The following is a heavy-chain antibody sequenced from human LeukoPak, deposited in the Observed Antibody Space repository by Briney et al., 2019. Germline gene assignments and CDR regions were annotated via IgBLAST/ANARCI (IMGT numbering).Heavy chain of an antibody. CDR2: ISYDGSNK. V-gene: IGHV3-30-3*01. Sequence: PGRSLRLSCAASGFTFSSYAMHWVRQAPGKGLEWVAVISYDGSNKYYADSVKGRFTISRDNSKNTLYLQMNSLGAEDTAVYYCATPIAAAGLDYWGQGTLVTVSS. CDR1: GFTFSSYA. D-gene: IGHD6-13*01. J-gene: IGHJ4*02. CDR3: ATPIAAAGLDY.